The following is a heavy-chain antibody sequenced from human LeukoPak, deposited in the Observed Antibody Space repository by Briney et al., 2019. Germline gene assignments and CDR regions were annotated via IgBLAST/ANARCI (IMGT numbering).Heavy chain of an antibody. Sequence: GGSLRLSCAASGFTFTHYWMYWVRQAPGKGLVWVSGINPDGSTTTYADSVKGRFTISRENAKSTLYLHMNILRVEDTAVYYCARGRYGDYHWGQGILVTVSS. CDR1: GFTFTHYW. CDR2: INPDGSTT. J-gene: IGHJ4*02. D-gene: IGHD4-17*01. CDR3: ARGRYGDYH. V-gene: IGHV3-74*01.